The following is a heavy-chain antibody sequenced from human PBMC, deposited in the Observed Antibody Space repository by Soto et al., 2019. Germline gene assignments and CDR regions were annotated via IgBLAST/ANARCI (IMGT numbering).Heavy chain of an antibody. J-gene: IGHJ3*02. V-gene: IGHV3-23*01. D-gene: IGHD4-17*01. CDR3: AKDPNGNYVGAFDM. CDR2: ISTSGGST. Sequence: EVQLLESGGGLVQPGGSLRLSCIASGFTFTSYAMNWVRQAPGKGPGWVSGISTSGGSTYYAASVKGRFTISRDNSKNTLYLQMSSLRADDTALYYCAKDPNGNYVGAFDMRGQGTMVTVSS. CDR1: GFTFTSYA.